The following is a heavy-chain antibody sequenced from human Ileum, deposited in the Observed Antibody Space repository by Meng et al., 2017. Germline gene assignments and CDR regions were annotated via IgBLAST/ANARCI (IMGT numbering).Heavy chain of an antibody. CDR1: GTW. CDR2: IFQSGRT. V-gene: IGHV4-4*02. J-gene: IGHJ4*02. CDR3: ATSNDRDVYYLGY. Sequence: HGWCTWLVRHSVCLSLTCVVVGTWWSWVRQPPGKWLEWIGVIFQSGRTNYNPSLMSRVTISIDKSKSQIFLQLIAVTAAEKAVYSCATSNDRDVYYLGYWGQGTLVTASS. D-gene: IGHD3-22*01.